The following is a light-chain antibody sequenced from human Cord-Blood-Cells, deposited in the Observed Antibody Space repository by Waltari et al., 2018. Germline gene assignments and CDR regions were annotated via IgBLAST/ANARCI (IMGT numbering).Light chain of an antibody. CDR1: SSDVRSYNL. V-gene: IGLV2-23*01. J-gene: IGLJ3*02. Sequence: QSALTQPASVSGSPGQSITISCTRTSSDVRSYNLVSWYQQHPGKASKLMIYEGSKRPSGVSNRFSGSKSGNTASLTITGLQAEDEADYSCCSPAGSSWVFGGGTKLTVL. CDR3: CSPAGSSWV. CDR2: EGS.